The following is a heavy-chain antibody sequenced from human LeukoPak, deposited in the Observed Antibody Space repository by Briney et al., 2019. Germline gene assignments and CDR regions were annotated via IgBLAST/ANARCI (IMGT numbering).Heavy chain of an antibody. Sequence: GRSLRLSCAASGFAFSSYGMHWVRQAPGKGLEWVAVISYDGSNKYSADSLKGQGRFTISRDNAKNSLYLQMNSLRAEDTAVYYCAGGTTALMDVWGKGTTVTVSS. CDR1: GFAFSSYG. J-gene: IGHJ6*03. D-gene: IGHD2-21*02. CDR3: AGGTTALMDV. V-gene: IGHV3-30*03. CDR2: ISYDGSNK.